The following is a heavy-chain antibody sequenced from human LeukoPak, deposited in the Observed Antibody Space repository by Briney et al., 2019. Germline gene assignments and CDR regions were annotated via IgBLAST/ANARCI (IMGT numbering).Heavy chain of an antibody. CDR2: ISSSSSTL. D-gene: IGHD3-16*01. CDR1: GFTFSSYS. J-gene: IGHJ6*03. Sequence: GGSLRLSCAASGFTFSSYSMNWVRQAPGKGLEWVSYISSSSSTLYYADSVKGRFTISRDNAKNSLYLQMNSLRAEDTAVYYCARHELGGGYYYYYYMDVWGKGTTVTVSS. V-gene: IGHV3-48*01. CDR3: ARHELGGGYYYYYYMDV.